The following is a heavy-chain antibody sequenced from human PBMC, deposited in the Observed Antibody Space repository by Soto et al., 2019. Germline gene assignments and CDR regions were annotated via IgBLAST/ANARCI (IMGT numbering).Heavy chain of an antibody. CDR1: GGSISSSNW. CDR2: IYHSGST. CDR3: ARLGGYCISTSCYGAYFDY. J-gene: IGHJ4*02. D-gene: IGHD2-2*01. V-gene: IGHV4-4*02. Sequence: QVQLQESGPGLVKPSGTLSLTCAVSGGSISSSNWWSWVRQPPGKGLEWIGEIYHSGSTNYNPSLKLRVTISVDKSKNQFSLKLTSVAAADTAVYYCARLGGYCISTSCYGAYFDYWGQGTLVTVSS.